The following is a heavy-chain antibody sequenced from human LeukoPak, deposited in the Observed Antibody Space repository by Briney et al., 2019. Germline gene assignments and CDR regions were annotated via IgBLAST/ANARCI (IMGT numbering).Heavy chain of an antibody. Sequence: SXXLSLTCAVYGGSFSGYYWSWIRQPPGKGLEWIGEINHSGSTNYNPSLKSRVTISVDTSKNQFSLKLSSVTAADTAVYYCARDQRWLQLPFDYWGQGTLVTVSS. CDR1: GGSFSGYY. V-gene: IGHV4-34*01. CDR3: ARDQRWLQLPFDY. D-gene: IGHD5-24*01. CDR2: INHSGST. J-gene: IGHJ4*02.